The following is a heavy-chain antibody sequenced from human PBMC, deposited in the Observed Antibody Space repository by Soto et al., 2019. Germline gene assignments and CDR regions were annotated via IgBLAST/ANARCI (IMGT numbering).Heavy chain of an antibody. Sequence: EVQLVESGGTLVQPGASLRLSCAASGFTISSYWMSWVRQAPGKGLEWVANIKQDGSERYYMGSVNGRFTISRDNAKNSLYLQMSSLTVEDTAVYYCARWDNGYDFGGQGTLVTISS. CDR3: ARWDNGYDF. V-gene: IGHV3-7*01. CDR2: IKQDGSER. D-gene: IGHD5-12*01. CDR1: GFTISSYW. J-gene: IGHJ4*02.